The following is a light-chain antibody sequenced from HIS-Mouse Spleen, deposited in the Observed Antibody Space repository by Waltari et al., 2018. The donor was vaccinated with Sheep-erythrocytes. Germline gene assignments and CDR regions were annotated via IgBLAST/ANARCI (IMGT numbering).Light chain of an antibody. Sequence: NFMLTQPHSVSESPGKTVTISCTRSSGSIASNYVQWYQQRPGSAPTTLLYEDNQRPSGVPYRFSGSIDSSSNSASLTISGLKTEDEADYYCQSYDSSNQVFGGGTKLTVL. V-gene: IGLV6-57*04. J-gene: IGLJ3*02. CDR1: SGSIASNY. CDR3: QSYDSSNQV. CDR2: EDN.